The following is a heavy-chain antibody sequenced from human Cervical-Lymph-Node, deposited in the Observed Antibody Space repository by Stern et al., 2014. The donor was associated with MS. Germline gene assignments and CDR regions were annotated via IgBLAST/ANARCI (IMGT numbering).Heavy chain of an antibody. V-gene: IGHV1-69*01. D-gene: IGHD6-19*01. CDR1: GGIFISST. CDR3: ARDGFDSGSALAF. Sequence: VQLEQSGAELKKPGSSVQVSCTTSGGIFISSTITWVRKVPGQGLEWMGDISPGLDSVDYAQEFQGRFTLTADDSTNTVYMELTSLQSGDTAMYYCARDGFDSGSALAFWGQGTLVTVSS. CDR2: ISPGLDSV. J-gene: IGHJ4*02.